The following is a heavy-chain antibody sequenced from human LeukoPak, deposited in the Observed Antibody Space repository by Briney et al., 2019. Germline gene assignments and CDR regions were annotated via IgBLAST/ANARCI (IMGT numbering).Heavy chain of an antibody. D-gene: IGHD3-3*01. CDR3: ARDMGATYYDFWSGYSALFDY. J-gene: IGHJ4*02. CDR2: IYTSGST. CDR1: GDSISTSTYY. Sequence: PSETLSLTCTVSGDSISTSTYYWGWIRQPAGKGLEWIGRIYTSGSTNYNPSLKSRVTMSVDTSKNQFSLKLSSVTAADTAVYYCARDMGATYYDFWSGYSALFDYWGQGTLVTVSS. V-gene: IGHV4-61*02.